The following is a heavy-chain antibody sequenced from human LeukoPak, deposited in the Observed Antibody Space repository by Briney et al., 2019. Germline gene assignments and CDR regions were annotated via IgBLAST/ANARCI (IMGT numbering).Heavy chain of an antibody. D-gene: IGHD3-3*01. CDR1: GFTFSSYS. Sequence: PGRSLRLSCAASGFTFSSYSMNWVRQAPGKGLEWVSYISSSSSTIYYADSVKGRFTISRDNAKNSLYLQMNSLRAEDTAVYYCARDLDFWAAYYFDYWGQGTLVTVSS. J-gene: IGHJ4*02. CDR2: ISSSSSTI. V-gene: IGHV3-48*01. CDR3: ARDLDFWAAYYFDY.